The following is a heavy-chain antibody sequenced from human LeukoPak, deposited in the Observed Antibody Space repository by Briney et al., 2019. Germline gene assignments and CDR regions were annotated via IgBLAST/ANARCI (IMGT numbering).Heavy chain of an antibody. Sequence: ASVKVSCKASGYTFTSYDINWVRQATGPGREGMGWISGYDGHTDYPQQFQGRVTMTTDTSTSTAYLELRSLTSADTAVYYCARRAPHRVLCEDYNSYMDVWGKGTTVTVSS. CDR3: ARRAPHRVLCEDYNSYMDV. D-gene: IGHD3-10*02. CDR1: GYTFTSYD. V-gene: IGHV1-18*01. J-gene: IGHJ6*03. CDR2: ISGYDGHT.